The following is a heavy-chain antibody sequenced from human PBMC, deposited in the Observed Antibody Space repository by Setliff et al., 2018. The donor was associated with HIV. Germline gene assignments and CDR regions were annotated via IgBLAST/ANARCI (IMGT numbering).Heavy chain of an antibody. V-gene: IGHV4-34*01. D-gene: IGHD3-22*01. CDR2: INHSGST. CDR3: ARVRTYYYDSSGYLDY. J-gene: IGHJ4*02. Sequence: SETLSLTCAVYGGSFSGYCWSWIRQPPGKGLEWIGEINHSGSTNYNPSLKSRVTISVDTSKNQFSLKLSSVTAADTAVYYCARVRTYYYDSSGYLDYWGQGTLVTVSS. CDR1: GGSFSGYC.